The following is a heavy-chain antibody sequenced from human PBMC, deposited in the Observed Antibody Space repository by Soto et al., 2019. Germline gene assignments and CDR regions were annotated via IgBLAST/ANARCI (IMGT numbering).Heavy chain of an antibody. Sequence: QVQLVQSGPEVKKPGASVKVSRKVSGYRFPSYGINWVRQAPGQGLEWVGWVNPDNHNTNYAQNFQHRVSLTTDTSTNTAFLELRGLRSDDTAVYYCARVRFGDPFDYWGQGTLVTVSS. CDR3: ARVRFGDPFDY. CDR2: VNPDNHNT. V-gene: IGHV1-18*01. J-gene: IGHJ4*02. D-gene: IGHD3-16*01. CDR1: GYRFPSYG.